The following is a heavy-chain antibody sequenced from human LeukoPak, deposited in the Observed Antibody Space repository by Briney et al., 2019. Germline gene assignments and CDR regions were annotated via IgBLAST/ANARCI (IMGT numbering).Heavy chain of an antibody. CDR2: IYYSGST. CDR3: ARNSGYDKRYPFDY. Sequence: PSGTLSLTCTVSGGSISSYYWSWIRQPPGKGLEWIGYIYYSGSTNYNPSLKSRVTISVDTSKNQFSLKLSSVTAADTAVYYCARNSGYDKRYPFDYWGQGTLVTVSS. D-gene: IGHD5-12*01. V-gene: IGHV4-59*01. J-gene: IGHJ4*02. CDR1: GGSISSYY.